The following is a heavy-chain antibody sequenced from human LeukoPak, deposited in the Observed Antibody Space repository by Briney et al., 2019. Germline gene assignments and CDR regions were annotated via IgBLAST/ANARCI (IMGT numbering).Heavy chain of an antibody. CDR2: ISYDGSNI. J-gene: IGHJ6*03. CDR1: EFTFSSYA. Sequence: PGGSLRLSCAASEFTFSSYAVHWVRQAAGKGLEWVAFISYDGSNIYYADSVKGRFTISRDNSKNTLYQQMNSLRPEDTAVYYCARVPFRVVAGKPYYSYYMDVWGKGATVTVSS. CDR3: ARVPFRVVAGKPYYSYYMDV. V-gene: IGHV3-30-3*01. D-gene: IGHD6-19*01.